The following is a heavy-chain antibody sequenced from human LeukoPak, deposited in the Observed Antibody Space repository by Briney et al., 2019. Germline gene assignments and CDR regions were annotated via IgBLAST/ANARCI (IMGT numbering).Heavy chain of an antibody. Sequence: SMKVSCKASGFTFTSSAVQWVRQAREQRLEWIGWIVVGSGNTNYAQKFQERVTITRDMSTSTAYMELSSLRSEDTAVYYCAAGGSYSGSYHYWYFDLWGRGTLVTVSS. V-gene: IGHV1-58*01. J-gene: IGHJ2*01. CDR2: IVVGSGNT. D-gene: IGHD1-26*01. CDR1: GFTFTSSA. CDR3: AAGGSYSGSYHYWYFDL.